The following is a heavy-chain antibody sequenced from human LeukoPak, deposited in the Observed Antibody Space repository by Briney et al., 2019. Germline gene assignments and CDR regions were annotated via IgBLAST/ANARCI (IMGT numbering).Heavy chain of an antibody. CDR3: ARGYSSSWYGVDY. J-gene: IGHJ4*02. Sequence: SVKVSCTASGGTFSSYAISWVRQAPGQGLEWMGRIIPILGIANYAQKFQGRVTITADKSTSTAYMELSSLRSEDTAVYYCARGYSSSWYGVDYWGQGTLVTVSS. CDR1: GGTFSSYA. CDR2: IIPILGIA. V-gene: IGHV1-69*04. D-gene: IGHD6-13*01.